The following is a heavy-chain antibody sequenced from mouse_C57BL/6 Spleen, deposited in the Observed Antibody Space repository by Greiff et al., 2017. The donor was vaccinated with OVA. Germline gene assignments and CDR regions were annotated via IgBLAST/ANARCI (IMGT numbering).Heavy chain of an antibody. V-gene: IGHV2-9-1*01. CDR2: IWTGGGT. CDR3: ARKSYDYDDYARDY. CDR1: GFSLTSYA. J-gene: IGHJ4*01. D-gene: IGHD2-4*01. Sequence: VQLKESGPGLVAPSQSLSITCTVSGFSLTSYAISWVRQPPGKGLEWLGVIWTGGGTNYNSAPKSRLSISKDNSKSQVFLKMNSLQTDDTSRYYCARKSYDYDDYARDYWGQGTSVTVSS.